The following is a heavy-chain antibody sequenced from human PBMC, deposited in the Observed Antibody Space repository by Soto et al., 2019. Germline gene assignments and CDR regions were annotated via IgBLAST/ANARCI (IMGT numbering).Heavy chain of an antibody. CDR3: ARDIRVGRFGPNWFDP. Sequence: QSGGSLRLSCAASGFTFSSYGMHWVRQAPGKGLEWVAVIWYDGSNKYYADSVKGRFTISRDNSKNTLYLQMNSLRAEDTAVYYCARDIRVGRFGPNWFDPWGQGTLVTVSS. V-gene: IGHV3-33*01. CDR1: GFTFSSYG. D-gene: IGHD3-10*01. CDR2: IWYDGSNK. J-gene: IGHJ5*02.